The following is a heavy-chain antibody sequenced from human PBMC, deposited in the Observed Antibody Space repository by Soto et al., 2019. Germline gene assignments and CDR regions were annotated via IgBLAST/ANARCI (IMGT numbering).Heavy chain of an antibody. CDR1: GGSFSGYY. D-gene: IGHD6-19*01. Sequence: PSETLSFTCAVYGGSFSGYYWSWIRQPPGKGLEWIGEINHSGSTNYNPSLKSRVTISVDTSKNQFSLKLSSVTAADTAVYYCARGPGYSSGWFDYWGQGTLVTVSS. J-gene: IGHJ4*02. CDR3: ARGPGYSSGWFDY. CDR2: INHSGST. V-gene: IGHV4-34*01.